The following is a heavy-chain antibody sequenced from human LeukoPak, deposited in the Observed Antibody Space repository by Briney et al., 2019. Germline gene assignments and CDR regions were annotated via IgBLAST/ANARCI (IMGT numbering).Heavy chain of an antibody. D-gene: IGHD4-17*01. J-gene: IGHJ4*02. V-gene: IGHV3-11*01. Sequence: GGSLRLSCAASGFIFNDYYMSWIRQAPGKGLEWLSYISRTGNTIYYRDSVKGRFTISRDNPNNLLHLQMDNLRAEDTAVYYCARDLGSSTVTTAFDYWGQGTLVTVSS. CDR1: GFIFNDYY. CDR3: ARDLGSSTVTTAFDY. CDR2: ISRTGNTI.